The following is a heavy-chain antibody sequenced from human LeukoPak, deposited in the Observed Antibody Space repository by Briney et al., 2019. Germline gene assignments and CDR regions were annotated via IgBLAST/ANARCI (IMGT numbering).Heavy chain of an antibody. J-gene: IGHJ6*03. D-gene: IGHD6-6*01. Sequence: KPSDTLFLTCTVSGGSISSYYWSWIRQPPGKGLEWIGYIYTSGSTNYNPSLKSRVTISVDTSKNQFSLKLSSVTAADTAVYYCARQSSSSFYYYYMDVWGKGTTVTVSS. V-gene: IGHV4-4*09. CDR2: IYTSGST. CDR3: ARQSSSSFYYYYMDV. CDR1: GGSISSYY.